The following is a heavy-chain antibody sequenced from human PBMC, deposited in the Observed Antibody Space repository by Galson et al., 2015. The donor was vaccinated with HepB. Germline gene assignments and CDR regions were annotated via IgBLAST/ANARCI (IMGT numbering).Heavy chain of an antibody. D-gene: IGHD1-26*01. CDR1: GFTVSSNY. CDR2: IYSGGST. V-gene: IGHV3-53*04. J-gene: IGHJ4*02. Sequence: SLRLSCAAPGFTVSSNYMSWVRQAPGKGLEWVSVIYSGGSTYYADSVKGRFTISRHNSKNTLYLQMNSLRAEDTAVYYCAKLVGANRFDYWGQGTLVTVSS. CDR3: AKLVGANRFDY.